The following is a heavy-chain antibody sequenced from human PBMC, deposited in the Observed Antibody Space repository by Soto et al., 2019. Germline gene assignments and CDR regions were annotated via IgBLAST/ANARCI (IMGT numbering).Heavy chain of an antibody. CDR2: ISDSGST. V-gene: IGHV3-23*01. J-gene: IGHJ6*02. CDR1: GFTFSSYA. CDR3: ARDPLSPAARYGSYGMDF. D-gene: IGHD2-2*01. Sequence: GGSLRLSCEASGFTFSSYAMSWVRQAPGKGLEWVSTISDSGSTYYADSVKGRFSISRDNSKNTLYLQMNSLRAEDTAVYYCARDPLSPAARYGSYGMDFWGQGTIVTVSS.